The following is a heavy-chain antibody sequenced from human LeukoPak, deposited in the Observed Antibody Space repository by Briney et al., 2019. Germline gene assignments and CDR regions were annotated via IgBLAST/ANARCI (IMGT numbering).Heavy chain of an antibody. D-gene: IGHD2-15*01. CDR2: INPNSGNT. CDR3: ARDSHDRVLRGNWFDP. Sequence: ASVKVSCKASGYTFTGYYMHWVRQAPGQGLEWMGWINPNSGNTGYAQKFQGRVTMTRNTSISTAYMELSSLRSEDTAVYYCARDSHDRVLRGNWFDPWGQGTLVTVSS. V-gene: IGHV1-8*02. J-gene: IGHJ5*02. CDR1: GYTFTGYY.